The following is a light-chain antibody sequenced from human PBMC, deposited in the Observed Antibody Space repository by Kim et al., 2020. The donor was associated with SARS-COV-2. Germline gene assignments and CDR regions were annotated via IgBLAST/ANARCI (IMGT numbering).Light chain of an antibody. J-gene: IGKJ3*01. Sequence: SPGERATLACRASQSVSSNLAWYQQKPGQAPRLLIYGASTRATGIPARFSGSGSGTEFTLTISSLQSEYFAVYYCQQYNNWPPFTFGPGTKVDIK. V-gene: IGKV3-15*01. CDR1: QSVSSN. CDR3: QQYNNWPPFT. CDR2: GAS.